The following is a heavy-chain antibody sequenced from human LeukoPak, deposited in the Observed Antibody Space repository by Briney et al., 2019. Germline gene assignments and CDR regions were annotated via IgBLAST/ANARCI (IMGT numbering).Heavy chain of an antibody. J-gene: IGHJ4*02. CDR3: ARRTLGATYDY. V-gene: IGHV5-51*01. D-gene: IGHD1-26*01. CDR1: GXTFTTYW. Sequence: GESLKISCKGSGXTFTTYWIGWVRQTPGKGLEWMGIIYPSDSDTRYSPSFKGQVTISADKSISTAYLQWTTLEASDTAIYYCARRTLGATYDYWGQGTFVTVSS. CDR2: IYPSDSDT.